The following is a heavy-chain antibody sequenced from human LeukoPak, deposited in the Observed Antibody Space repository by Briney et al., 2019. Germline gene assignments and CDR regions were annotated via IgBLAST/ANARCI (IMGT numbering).Heavy chain of an antibody. CDR3: ARSRNVRTFDY. Sequence: PGGSLRLSCAASGFTFSSDGVHWVRQAPGKGLEWVTFIRHDGTNQHYGDSVKGRFTISRDNLKNTVFLQMNRVRAEDTAVYFCARSRNVRTFDYWGQGTLVAVSS. J-gene: IGHJ4*02. V-gene: IGHV3-30*02. CDR1: GFTFSSDG. CDR2: IRHDGTNQ.